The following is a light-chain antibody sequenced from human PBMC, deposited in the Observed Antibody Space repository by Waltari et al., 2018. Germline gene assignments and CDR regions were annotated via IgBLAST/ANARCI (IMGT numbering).Light chain of an antibody. J-gene: IGKJ2*01. CDR1: QSVLYSSNNKNY. V-gene: IGKV4-1*01. CDR2: WAS. Sequence: DIVMTQSPDSLAVSLGERATINCKSSQSVLYSSNNKNYLTWYQQQPGQPPKLLISWASTRPSGVPDRFSGSGSGTDFTLTISSLQAEDVAVYYCQQHYSTPYTFGQGTNLEIK. CDR3: QQHYSTPYT.